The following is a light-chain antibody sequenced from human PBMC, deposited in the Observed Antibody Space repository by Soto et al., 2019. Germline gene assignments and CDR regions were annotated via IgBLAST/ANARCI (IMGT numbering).Light chain of an antibody. CDR2: EVT. J-gene: IGLJ1*01. V-gene: IGLV2-23*02. Sequence: QSALTQPASVSGSPGQSITISCTGASSDVGSYNLVSWYLQHPGKAPKLMIYEVTKRPSGVSNRFSGSKSGDTAPLTISGLQAEDEADYYCCSYAGSNTPYVFGTGTKLTVL. CDR3: CSYAGSNTPYV. CDR1: SSDVGSYNL.